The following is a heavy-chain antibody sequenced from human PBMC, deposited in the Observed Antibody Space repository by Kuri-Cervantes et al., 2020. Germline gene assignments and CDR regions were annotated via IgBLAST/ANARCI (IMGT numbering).Heavy chain of an antibody. CDR3: ARFPGYSSGWYYDAFDI. Sequence: SLKISCAASGFTFDDYAMHWVRQAPGKGLEWVSGISWNSGSIGYADSVKGRFTISRDNAKNTLYLQMNSLRAEDTAVYYCARFPGYSSGWYYDAFDIWGQGTMGTVSS. CDR2: ISWNSGSI. D-gene: IGHD6-19*01. V-gene: IGHV3-9*01. J-gene: IGHJ3*02. CDR1: GFTFDDYA.